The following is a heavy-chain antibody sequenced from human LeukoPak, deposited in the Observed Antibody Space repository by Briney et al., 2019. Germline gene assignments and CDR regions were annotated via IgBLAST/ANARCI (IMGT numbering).Heavy chain of an antibody. V-gene: IGHV4-61*09. Sequence: SETLSLTCTVSGDSISSGSYYWSWIRQPAGKGLEWIGHIYNSGSTNYNPSFKRRVTISVETSKNQFSLKLSSVTAADTAVYYCARNPWWEHIVVVTAIDYWGQGTLVTVSS. D-gene: IGHD2-21*02. CDR2: IYNSGST. J-gene: IGHJ4*02. CDR3: ARNPWWEHIVVVTAIDY. CDR1: GDSISSGSYY.